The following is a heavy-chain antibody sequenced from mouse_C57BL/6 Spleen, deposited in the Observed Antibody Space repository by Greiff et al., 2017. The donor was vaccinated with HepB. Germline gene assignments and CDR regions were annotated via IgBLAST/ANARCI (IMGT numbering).Heavy chain of an antibody. D-gene: IGHD1-1*02. CDR2: INPSSGYT. CDR1: GYTFTSYT. V-gene: IGHV1-4*01. J-gene: IGHJ2*01. Sequence: QVHVKQSGAELARPGASVKMSCKASGYTFTSYTMHWVKQRPGQGLEWIGYINPSSGYTKYNQKFKDKATLTADKSSSTAYMQLSSLTSEDSAVYYCARRGVAPDYWGQGTTLTVSS. CDR3: ARRGVAPDY.